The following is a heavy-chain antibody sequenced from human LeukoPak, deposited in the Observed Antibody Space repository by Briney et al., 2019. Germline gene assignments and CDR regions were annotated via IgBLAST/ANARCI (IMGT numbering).Heavy chain of an antibody. D-gene: IGHD5-18*01. CDR2: TYTSGST. J-gene: IGHJ5*02. Sequence: SETLSLTCTVSGGSISSGSYYWSWIRQPAGKGLEWIGRTYTSGSTNYNPSLKSRVTISVDTSKNQFSLKLSSVTAADTAVYYCARGGYLPEVWFDPWGQGTLVTVSS. CDR3: ARGGYLPEVWFDP. V-gene: IGHV4-61*02. CDR1: GGSISSGSYY.